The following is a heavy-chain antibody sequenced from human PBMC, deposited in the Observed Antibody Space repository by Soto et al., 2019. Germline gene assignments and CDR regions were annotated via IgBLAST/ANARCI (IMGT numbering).Heavy chain of an antibody. CDR1: GYTFTSYA. J-gene: IGHJ4*02. D-gene: IGHD2-8*01. CDR2: INAGNGNT. CDR3: ARAPPMPYCTNGVCPLDY. V-gene: IGHV1-3*01. Sequence: EASVKVSCKASGYTFTSYAMHWVRQAPGQRLEWMGWINAGNGNTKYSQKFQGRVTITRDTSASTAYMELGSLRSEDTAVYYCARAPPMPYCTNGVCPLDYWGQGTLVTVSS.